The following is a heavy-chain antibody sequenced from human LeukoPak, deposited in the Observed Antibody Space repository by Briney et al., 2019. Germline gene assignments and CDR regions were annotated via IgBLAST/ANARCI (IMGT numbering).Heavy chain of an antibody. CDR2: ISSSSSYI. D-gene: IGHD6-13*01. CDR1: GFTFSDYY. V-gene: IGHV3-11*06. Sequence: PGGSLRLSCAASGFTFSDYYMSWIRQAPGKGLEWVSYISSSSSYIYYADSVKGRFTISRDNAKNSLYLQMNSLRAEDTAVYYCASSSIAAAGTDYWGQGTLVTVSS. CDR3: ASSSIAAAGTDY. J-gene: IGHJ4*02.